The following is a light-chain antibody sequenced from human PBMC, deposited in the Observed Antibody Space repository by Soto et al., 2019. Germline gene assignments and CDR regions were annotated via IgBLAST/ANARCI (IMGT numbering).Light chain of an antibody. J-gene: IGKJ1*01. CDR1: QSVSSN. V-gene: IGKV3-15*01. CDR2: GAS. CDR3: QQYHDWPRT. Sequence: EIVMTQSPATLSVSLGERATLSCRASQSVSSNLAWYQEIPGQAPRLLINGASTRATGIPARFSGSGSGTEFTLTISSLQSEDFAVYYCQQYHDWPRTFGQGTRWISN.